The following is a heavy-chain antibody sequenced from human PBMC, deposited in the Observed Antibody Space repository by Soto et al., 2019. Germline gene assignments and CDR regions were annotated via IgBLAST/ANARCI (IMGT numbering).Heavy chain of an antibody. Sequence: GASVKVSCKASGYTFTSYAMHWVRQAPGQRLEWMGWINAGNGNTKYSQKFQGRVTITRDTSASTAYMELSSLRSEDTAVYYCARELSHSGSWYLGDYYYGMDVWGQGTTVTVSS. CDR1: GYTFTSYA. J-gene: IGHJ6*02. CDR3: ARELSHSGSWYLGDYYYGMDV. V-gene: IGHV1-3*01. CDR2: INAGNGNT. D-gene: IGHD6-13*01.